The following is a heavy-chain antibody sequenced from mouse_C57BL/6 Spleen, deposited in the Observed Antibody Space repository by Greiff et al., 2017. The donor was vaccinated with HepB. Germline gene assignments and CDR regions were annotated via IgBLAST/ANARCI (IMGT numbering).Heavy chain of an antibody. Sequence: VQLQQSGAELVRPGASVKLSCTASGFNIKDDYMHWVKQRPEQGLEWIGWIDPENGDTEYASKFQGKATITADTSSNTAYLQLSSLTSEDTAVYYCTTGSSYESDYWGQGTTLTVSS. D-gene: IGHD1-1*01. CDR2: IDPENGDT. V-gene: IGHV14-4*01. CDR3: TTGSSYESDY. J-gene: IGHJ2*01. CDR1: GFNIKDDY.